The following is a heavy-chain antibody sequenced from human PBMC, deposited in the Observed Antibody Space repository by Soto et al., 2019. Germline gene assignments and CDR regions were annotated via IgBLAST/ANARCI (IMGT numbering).Heavy chain of an antibody. CDR1: GGSISSSSYF. Sequence: SETLSLTCTVSGGSISSSSYFWDWIRQPPGKGLEWIGSIYHSGSTYYNPSLKGRVAISVDTSKNQFSLKLSSVTAADTAVYYCARQDDNYYGMDVWGQGTTVTVSS. J-gene: IGHJ6*02. V-gene: IGHV4-39*01. CDR3: ARQDDNYYGMDV. CDR2: IYHSGST. D-gene: IGHD1-1*01.